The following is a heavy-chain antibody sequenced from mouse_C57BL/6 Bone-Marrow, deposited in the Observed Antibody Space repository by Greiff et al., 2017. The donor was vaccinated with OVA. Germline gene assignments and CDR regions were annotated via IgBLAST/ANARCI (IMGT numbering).Heavy chain of an antibody. Sequence: QVQLQQPGAELVMPGASVKLSCKASGYTFTSYWMHWVKQRPGQGLEWIGEIDPSDSYTNYNQKFKGKSTFTVDKSSSTAYMQLSSLTSEDSAVYYCAREEGLRFAYWGQGTLVTVSA. D-gene: IGHD3-1*01. CDR2: IDPSDSYT. V-gene: IGHV1-69*01. CDR3: AREEGLRFAY. J-gene: IGHJ3*01. CDR1: GYTFTSYW.